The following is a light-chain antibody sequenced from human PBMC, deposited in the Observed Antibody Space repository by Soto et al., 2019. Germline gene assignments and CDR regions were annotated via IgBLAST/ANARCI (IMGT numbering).Light chain of an antibody. CDR3: LLYLGGGIWV. Sequence: QAVVTQEPSFSVSPGGTVTLTCGLSSGPVFTSSYPNWYQQTPGQAPRTLIFNTKTRSSGVPDRFSGSILGDKADLTITGAQADDDSYYYCLLYLGGGIWVFGGGTKVTVL. CDR2: NTK. V-gene: IGLV8-61*01. CDR1: SGPVFTSSY. J-gene: IGLJ3*02.